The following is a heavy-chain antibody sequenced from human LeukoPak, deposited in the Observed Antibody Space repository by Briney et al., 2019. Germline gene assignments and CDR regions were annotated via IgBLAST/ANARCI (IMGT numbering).Heavy chain of an antibody. CDR1: GFTFSSYA. CDR2: ISYDGSNK. V-gene: IGHV3-30-3*01. J-gene: IGHJ4*02. D-gene: IGHD2-15*01. Sequence: PGGSLRLSCAASGFTFSSYAMHWVRQAPGKGLEWVAVISYDGSNKYYADSVKGRFTISRDNSKNTLYLQMNSLRAEDTAVYYCARGPVVVVAAQYFDYWGQETLVTVSS. CDR3: ARGPVVVVAAQYFDY.